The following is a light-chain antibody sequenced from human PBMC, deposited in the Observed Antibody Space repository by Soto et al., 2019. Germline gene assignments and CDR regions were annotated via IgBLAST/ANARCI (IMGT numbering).Light chain of an antibody. CDR2: DAS. Sequence: DIQMTQSPSSLSASVGDRVTITCQASQNINNYLNWYQQKPGRAPKLLIYDASNLEAGVPSRFRGSGSGTDFTSTISRLQPEDIATYYCQQSYSIPITFGPGTRLEIK. V-gene: IGKV1-33*01. CDR1: QNINNY. J-gene: IGKJ5*01. CDR3: QQSYSIPIT.